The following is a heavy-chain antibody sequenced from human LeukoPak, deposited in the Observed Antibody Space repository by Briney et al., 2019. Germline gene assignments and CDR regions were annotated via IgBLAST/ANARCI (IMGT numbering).Heavy chain of an antibody. D-gene: IGHD6-19*01. CDR3: ARSRRYSSGWQPPYFDY. J-gene: IGHJ4*02. CDR1: GYSISSGYY. CDR2: IYHSGST. Sequence: SETLSLTCTVSGYSISSGYYWGWIRQPPGKGLEWIGSIYHSGSTYYNPSLKSRVTISVDTSKNQFSLKLSSVTAADTAVYYCARSRRYSSGWQPPYFDYWGQGTLVTVSS. V-gene: IGHV4-38-2*02.